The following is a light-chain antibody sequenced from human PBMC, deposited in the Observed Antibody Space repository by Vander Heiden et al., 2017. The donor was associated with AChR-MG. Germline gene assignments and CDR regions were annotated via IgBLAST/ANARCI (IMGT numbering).Light chain of an antibody. Sequence: QSALTQPASVPGSPGQSITIPCPGTSSDVGSYNLVSWYQQHPGKAPKLMIYEVSKRPSGVSNRCSGSKSGNTASLTISGLQAEDEADYYCCSYAGSSSGVFGGGTKLTVL. CDR3: CSYAGSSSGV. CDR2: EVS. CDR1: SSDVGSYNL. J-gene: IGLJ3*02. V-gene: IGLV2-23*02.